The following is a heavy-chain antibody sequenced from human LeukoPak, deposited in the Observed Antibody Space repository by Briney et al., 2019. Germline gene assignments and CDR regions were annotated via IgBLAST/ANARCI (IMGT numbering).Heavy chain of an antibody. D-gene: IGHD2-15*01. V-gene: IGHV4-4*07. CDR3: ARIGQDSYAFDI. Sequence: SETLSLTCTVSGGSISSYYWSRIRQPAGKGLEWIGRIYTSGSTNYNPSLKSRVTMSVDASKNQFSLKLSSVTAADTAVYYCARIGQDSYAFDIWGQGTMVTVSS. J-gene: IGHJ3*02. CDR2: IYTSGST. CDR1: GGSISSYY.